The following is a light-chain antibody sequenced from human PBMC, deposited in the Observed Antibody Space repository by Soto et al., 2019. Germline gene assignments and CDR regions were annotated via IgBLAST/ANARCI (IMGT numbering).Light chain of an antibody. J-gene: IGLJ1*01. CDR3: SSYTSSSTPYV. CDR1: SSDVGGYNY. Sequence: SVLNQPASVSGSPGQSITISCTGTSSDVGGYNYVSWYQQHPGRAPKLMIYDVTNRPSGVSSRFSGSKSGNTASLTISGLLAEDEADYYCSSYTSSSTPYVFGTGTKLTVL. CDR2: DVT. V-gene: IGLV2-14*01.